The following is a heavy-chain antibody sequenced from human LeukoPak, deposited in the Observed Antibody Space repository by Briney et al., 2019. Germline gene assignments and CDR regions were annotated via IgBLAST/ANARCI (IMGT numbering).Heavy chain of an antibody. V-gene: IGHV3-48*04. D-gene: IGHD1-26*01. CDR1: GFTFSNYS. CDR3: ARDPTYYLRYGYFDY. CDR2: ISSSNTI. J-gene: IGHJ4*02. Sequence: GGSLRLSCVVSGFTFSNYSMNWVRQAPGKGLEWISYISSSNTIYYADSVKGRFTISRDNANNVLYLQMNSLRAEDAAVYYCARDPTYYLRYGYFDYWGQGTLVTVSS.